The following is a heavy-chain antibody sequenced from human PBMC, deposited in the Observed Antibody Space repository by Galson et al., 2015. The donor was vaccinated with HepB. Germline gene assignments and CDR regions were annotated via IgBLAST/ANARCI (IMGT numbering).Heavy chain of an antibody. CDR3: ASNDFWSGPWYFDY. CDR1: GFTFSSYW. D-gene: IGHD3-3*01. J-gene: IGHJ4*02. Sequence: LRLSCAASGFTFSSYWMHWVRQAPGKGLVWVSRINSDGSSTSYADSVKGRFTISRDNAKNTLYLQMNSLRAEDTAVYYCASNDFWSGPWYFDYWGQGTLVTVSS. V-gene: IGHV3-74*01. CDR2: INSDGSST.